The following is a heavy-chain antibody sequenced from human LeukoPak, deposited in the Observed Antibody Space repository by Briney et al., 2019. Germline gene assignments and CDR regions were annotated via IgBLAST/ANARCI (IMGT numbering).Heavy chain of an antibody. Sequence: PGRSLRLSCTASGFTFGDYAMSWVRQAPVKGLEWVGFIRSKAYGGTTEYAASVKGRFTISRDDSKSIAYLQMNSLQTEDTAVYYCTRDQGYSNYYYYYTDDWGKGTTVTVSS. V-gene: IGHV3-49*04. CDR2: IRSKAYGGTT. D-gene: IGHD6-13*01. CDR3: TRDQGYSNYYYYYTDD. J-gene: IGHJ6*03. CDR1: GFTFGDYA.